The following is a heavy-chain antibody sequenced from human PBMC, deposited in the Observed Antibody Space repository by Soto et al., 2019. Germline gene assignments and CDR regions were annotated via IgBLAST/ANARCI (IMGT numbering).Heavy chain of an antibody. D-gene: IGHD2-8*01. V-gene: IGHV4-30-2*01. CDR2: IYHSGST. CDR1: GGSISSGGYS. J-gene: IGHJ5*02. CDR3: HRDHRNGNWFDP. Sequence: QLQLQESGSGLVRPSQTLSLTCAVSGGSISSGGYSWNWIRQPPGKGLEWIGYIYHSGSTHYHPGLMTRVTISVNNSIYQYSLTVSAVTAADTAVYSCHRDHRNGNWFDPWGQGTLVTVSS.